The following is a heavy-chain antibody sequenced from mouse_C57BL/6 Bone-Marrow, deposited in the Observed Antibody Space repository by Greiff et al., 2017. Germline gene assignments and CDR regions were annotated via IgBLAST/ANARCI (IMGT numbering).Heavy chain of an antibody. CDR2: IYPGDGDT. V-gene: IGHV1-82*01. Sequence: VQRVESGPELVKPGASVKISCKASGYAFSSSWMNWVKPRPGKGLEWIGRIYPGDGDTTYNGKFKGKATLTAYKSSSTAYMQLSSLTSEDSAVYFCARGGGNYEYFDVWGTGTTVTVSS. CDR1: GYAFSSSW. CDR3: ARGGGNYEYFDV. J-gene: IGHJ1*03. D-gene: IGHD2-1*01.